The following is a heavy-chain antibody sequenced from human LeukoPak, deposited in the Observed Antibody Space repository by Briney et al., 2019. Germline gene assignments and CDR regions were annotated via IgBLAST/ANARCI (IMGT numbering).Heavy chain of an antibody. V-gene: IGHV4-59*01. Sequence: PSETLSLTCTVSGGSISGYYWGWIRQPPGKGLEWIGYIYYSGSTNYNPSLKSRVTISVDTSKNQFSLKLSSVTAADTAVYYCARGGDGYNWDFDYWGQGTLVTVSS. CDR3: ARGGDGYNWDFDY. CDR1: GGSISGYY. CDR2: IYYSGST. J-gene: IGHJ4*02. D-gene: IGHD5-24*01.